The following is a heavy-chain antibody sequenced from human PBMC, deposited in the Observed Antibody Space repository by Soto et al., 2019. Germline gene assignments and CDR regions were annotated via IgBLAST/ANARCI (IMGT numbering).Heavy chain of an antibody. J-gene: IGHJ6*01. CDR3: AGGDNYYALGV. D-gene: IGHD2-15*01. CDR2: ISYDGSNS. V-gene: IGHV3-30*04. Sequence: QLQLVESGGGVVQPGRSLRLSCAASASTFSNYIMHWVRQAPGKGLEWVAFISYDGSNSNYADFVEGRFTISRDKPKNMLYLQLSSLRPDDTAVYYCAGGDNYYALGVW. CDR1: ASTFSNYI.